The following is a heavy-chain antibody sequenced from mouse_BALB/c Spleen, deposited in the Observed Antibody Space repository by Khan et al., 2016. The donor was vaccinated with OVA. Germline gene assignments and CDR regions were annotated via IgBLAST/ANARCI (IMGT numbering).Heavy chain of an antibody. D-gene: IGHD1-3*01. CDR3: ARWSGNSRFDY. CDR1: GYTFTDFA. CDR2: ISTYYGDA. V-gene: IGHV1S137*01. J-gene: IGHJ3*01. Sequence: QVQLKESGAELVRPGVSVKLSCKGSGYTFTDFAMHWVKQSHAKSLEWIGVISTYYGDATYNQKFKGKATMTVDKSSSTAYMELARLTSDDSAIDYCARWSGNSRFDYWGQGTLVTVSA.